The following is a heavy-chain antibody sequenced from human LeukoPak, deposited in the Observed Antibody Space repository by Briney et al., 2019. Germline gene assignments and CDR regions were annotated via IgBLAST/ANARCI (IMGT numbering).Heavy chain of an antibody. J-gene: IGHJ3*02. Sequence: GGALRLSCAASGFTFSSYVMSWVRQAPGKGLEWVSTISGSGGSTSYADSVKGRFTLSRDNSKTTLSLQVNSLRAEDTAVYYCATTRTVLSTPYDAFDIWGQGTMVTVSS. CDR3: ATTRTVLSTPYDAFDI. D-gene: IGHD2-8*01. CDR1: GFTFSSYV. CDR2: ISGSGGST. V-gene: IGHV3-23*01.